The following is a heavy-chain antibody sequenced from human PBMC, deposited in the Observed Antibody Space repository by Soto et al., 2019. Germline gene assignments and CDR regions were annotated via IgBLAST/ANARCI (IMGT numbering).Heavy chain of an antibody. V-gene: IGHV2-5*02. CDR2: IYWDDDK. D-gene: IGHD4-17*01. J-gene: IGHJ4*02. CDR3: ARKNYGDYPTDY. Sequence: QITLKESGPTLVKPTQTLTLTCSFSGFSLSTRGVGVGWIRQPPGTALEWLAVIYWDDDKRYSPSLQSRLTITKDTSKNQVVLTMTNMDPVDTATYYCARKNYGDYPTDYWGQGTLVTVSS. CDR1: GFSLSTRGVG.